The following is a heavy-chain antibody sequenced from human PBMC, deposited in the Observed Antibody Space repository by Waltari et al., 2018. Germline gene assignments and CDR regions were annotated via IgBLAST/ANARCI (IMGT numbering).Heavy chain of an antibody. CDR3: ARANSGLYFFEI. Sequence: QVQLVQSGAEVKKTGASVKVSCKASGYTFTGYYLHWMRQAPGQGLEWMGWIIPRSGATKYAQKFQGRFTMTSDTSISTAYMDLTNLKSDDTARYYCARANSGLYFFEIWGQGTVVTVSS. D-gene: IGHD1-26*01. CDR1: GYTFTGYY. V-gene: IGHV1-2*02. CDR2: IIPRSGAT. J-gene: IGHJ3*02.